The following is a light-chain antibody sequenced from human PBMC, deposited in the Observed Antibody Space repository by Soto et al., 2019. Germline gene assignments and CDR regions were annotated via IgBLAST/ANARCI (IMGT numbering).Light chain of an antibody. CDR3: QKYNNWPLT. J-gene: IGKJ4*01. CDR1: ESVYSY. V-gene: IGKV3-15*01. CDR2: GAS. Sequence: EIVMTQSPATLSVSPGEGLNLSCRASESVYSYLVWYQQKPGQAPRLLIYGASTRATGIPARFSGSGSGTEFTLTISSLQSEDFAVYYCQKYNNWPLTFGGGTKVEI.